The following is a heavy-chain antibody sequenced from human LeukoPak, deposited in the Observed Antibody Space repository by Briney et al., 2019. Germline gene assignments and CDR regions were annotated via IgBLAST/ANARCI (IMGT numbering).Heavy chain of an antibody. J-gene: IGHJ6*03. V-gene: IGHV3-53*01. CDR2: IYSGGST. CDR3: ASNTGYSSSWYSYYYYMDV. D-gene: IGHD6-13*01. Sequence: GGSLRLSCAASGFTVSDYHMSWIRQTPGRGLEWVSVIYSGGSTYYADSVKGRFTISRDNSKNTLYLQMNSLRAEDTAVYYCASNTGYSSSWYSYYYYMDVWGKGTTVTISS. CDR1: GFTVSDYH.